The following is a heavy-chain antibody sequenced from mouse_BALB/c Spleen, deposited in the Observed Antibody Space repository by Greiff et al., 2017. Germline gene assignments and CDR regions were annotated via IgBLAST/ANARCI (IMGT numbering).Heavy chain of an antibody. J-gene: IGHJ4*01. CDR2: ISYSGST. D-gene: IGHD2-4*01. V-gene: IGHV3-8*02. CDR1: GDSITSGY. CDR3: ARRPFYYDYDHYAMDY. Sequence: VQLKESGPSLVKPSQTLSLTCSVTGDSITSGYWNWIRKFPGNKLEYMGYISYSGSTYYNPSLKSRISITRDTSKNQYYLQLNSVTTEDTATYYCARRPFYYDYDHYAMDYWGQGTSVTVSS.